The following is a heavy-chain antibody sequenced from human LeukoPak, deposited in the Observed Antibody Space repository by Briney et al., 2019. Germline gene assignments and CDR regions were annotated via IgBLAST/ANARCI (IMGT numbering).Heavy chain of an antibody. V-gene: IGHV3-21*01. CDR2: ISSSSNYI. CDR1: GFTFSSYS. Sequence: GGSLRLSCAASGFTFSSYSMNWVRQAPGKGLEWVSSISSSSNYIYYADSVKGRFTISRDNAKNSLYLQMNSLRAEDTAVYYCARATYDSSGYHHDYWGQGTLVTVSS. D-gene: IGHD3-22*01. J-gene: IGHJ4*02. CDR3: ARATYDSSGYHHDY.